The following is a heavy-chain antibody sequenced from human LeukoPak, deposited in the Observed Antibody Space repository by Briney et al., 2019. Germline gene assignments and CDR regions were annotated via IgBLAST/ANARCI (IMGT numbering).Heavy chain of an antibody. V-gene: IGHV4-39*01. Sequence: PSETLSLTCTVSGGSVSSGSYYWSWIRQPPGKGLEWIGSIYYSGSTYYNPSLKSRVTISVDTSKNQFSLKLNSVTAADTAVYYCARHGRLSLLSGSWGQGTLVTVSS. CDR3: ARHGRLSLLSGS. CDR1: GGSVSSGSYY. CDR2: IYYSGST. D-gene: IGHD1-26*01. J-gene: IGHJ5*02.